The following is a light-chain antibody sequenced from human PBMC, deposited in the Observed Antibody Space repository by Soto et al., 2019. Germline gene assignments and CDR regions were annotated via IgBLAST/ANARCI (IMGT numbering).Light chain of an antibody. J-gene: IGKJ5*01. Sequence: EIVLTQSPCTLSLSPGERATLPCRASQTISGTYLAWYQQKTGQAPRLXIYGASSRATGIPDRFSGSGYGTDFNLTISRLETEDFAVYSCQQYGSSPTTFGQGTRLEIK. V-gene: IGKV3-20*01. CDR3: QQYGSSPTT. CDR1: QTISGTY. CDR2: GAS.